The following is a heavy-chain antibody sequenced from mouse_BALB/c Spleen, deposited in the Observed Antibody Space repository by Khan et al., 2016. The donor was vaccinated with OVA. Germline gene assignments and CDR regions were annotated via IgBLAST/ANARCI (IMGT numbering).Heavy chain of an antibody. D-gene: IGHD2-13*01. CDR2: ISDGSTYN. CDR1: GFTFSDYY. V-gene: IGHV5-4*02. J-gene: IGHJ3*01. Sequence: EVELVESGGGLVKPGGSLKLSCAASGFTFSDYYMYWIRQTPGKRLEWVATISDGSTYNYYPDSVKGRFTISRGNAKNSLYLQMSGRKAEYTSIYYCARGHYGDPFSYGGQGTLVTVSA. CDR3: ARGHYGDPFSY.